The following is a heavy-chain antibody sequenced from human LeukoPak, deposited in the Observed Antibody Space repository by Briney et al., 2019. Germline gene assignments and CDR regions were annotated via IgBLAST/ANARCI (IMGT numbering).Heavy chain of an antibody. D-gene: IGHD1-1*01. CDR1: GFPLSSYS. J-gene: IGHJ4*02. V-gene: IGHV3-48*01. CDR2: ISPSSGNI. CDR3: VRVKGTYFDY. Sequence: GGSLRLSCVASGFPLSSYSINWIRQAPGKGLEWVSCISPSSGNIYYLDSVQGRFTVSRDNDRNSLFLQIDSPTAEDTAVYFCVRVKGTYFDYWGQGALVTVSS.